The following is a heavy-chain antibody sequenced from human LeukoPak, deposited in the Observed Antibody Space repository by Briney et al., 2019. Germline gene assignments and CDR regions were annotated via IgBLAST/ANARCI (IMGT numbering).Heavy chain of an antibody. D-gene: IGHD6-13*01. V-gene: IGHV4-39*01. CDR2: IYYSGST. J-gene: IGHJ3*02. Sequence: SETLSLTCTVSGGSISSSSYYWGWLRQPPGKGLEWIGSIYYSGSTYYNPSLKSRVTISVDTSKNQFSLKLSSVTAADTAVYYCASWVEGIAAAVGAFDIWGQGTMGTVS. CDR3: ASWVEGIAAAVGAFDI. CDR1: GGSISSSSYY.